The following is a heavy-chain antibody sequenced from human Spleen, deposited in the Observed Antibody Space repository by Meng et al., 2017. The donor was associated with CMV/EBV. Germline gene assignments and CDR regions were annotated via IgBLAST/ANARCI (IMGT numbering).Heavy chain of an antibody. D-gene: IGHD3-10*01. CDR1: GFTFSSYE. J-gene: IGHJ6*02. Sequence: GGSLRLSCAASGFTFSSYEMNWVRQAPGKGLEWVSYISSSGSTIYYADSVKGRFTISRDNAKNSLYLQMNSLRAEDTAVYYCARDRFTMIRGVIYGMDVWGQGTTVTVSS. V-gene: IGHV3-48*03. CDR3: ARDRFTMIRGVIYGMDV. CDR2: ISSSGSTI.